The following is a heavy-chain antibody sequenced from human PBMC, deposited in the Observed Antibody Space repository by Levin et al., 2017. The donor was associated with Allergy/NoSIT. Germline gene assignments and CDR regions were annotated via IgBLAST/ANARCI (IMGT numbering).Heavy chain of an antibody. Sequence: ASVKVSCKASGYTFTGYYMHWVRQAPGQGLEWMGWINPNSGGTNYAQKFQGRVTMTRDTSISTAYMELSRLRSDDTAVYYCARLDIVLMVYAGDPGGFDYWGQGTLVTVSS. CDR1: GYTFTGYY. J-gene: IGHJ4*02. V-gene: IGHV1-2*02. CDR2: INPNSGGT. CDR3: ARLDIVLMVYAGDPGGFDY. D-gene: IGHD2-8*01.